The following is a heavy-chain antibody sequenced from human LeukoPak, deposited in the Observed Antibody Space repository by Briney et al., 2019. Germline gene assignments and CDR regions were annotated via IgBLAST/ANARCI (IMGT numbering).Heavy chain of an antibody. CDR2: IYSGGST. D-gene: IGHD4-23*01. J-gene: IGHJ4*02. Sequence: GGSLRLSCAASEFSVGSNYMTWVRQAPGKGLEWVSLIYSGGSTYYADSVKGRFTISRDNSKNTLYLQMNSLRAEDTAVYYCARDYGGSSPFDYWGQGTLVTVSS. V-gene: IGHV3-66*01. CDR1: EFSVGSNY. CDR3: ARDYGGSSPFDY.